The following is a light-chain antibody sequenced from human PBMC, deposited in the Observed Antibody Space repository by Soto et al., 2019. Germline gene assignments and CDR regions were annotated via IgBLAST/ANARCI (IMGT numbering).Light chain of an antibody. Sequence: QSVLTQPRSVSGSPGQSVTISCAGTSSDLGAYNSVSWYQHHPGKAPKLILYDVTRRPSGVPDRFSASKSDNTASLTISGLQAEDEADYYCCSYAGSNTVVFGGGTKVTVL. CDR2: DVT. J-gene: IGLJ2*01. CDR1: SSDLGAYNS. V-gene: IGLV2-11*01. CDR3: CSYAGSNTVV.